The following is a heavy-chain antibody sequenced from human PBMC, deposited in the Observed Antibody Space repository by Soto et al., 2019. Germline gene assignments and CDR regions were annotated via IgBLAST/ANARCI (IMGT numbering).Heavy chain of an antibody. CDR2: INAGNGTT. D-gene: IGHD1-26*01. Sequence: QVQLVQSGAEVKKPGASVKVSCKASGYTFTSYPMHWVLQAPVQRLEWMGWINAGNGTTKYSQKFQGRVTITRDTSARTAYMELSSLRSEDTAVYYCARDVGAIGDWGQGTLVTVSS. CDR3: ARDVGAIGD. CDR1: GYTFTSYP. V-gene: IGHV1-3*01. J-gene: IGHJ4*02.